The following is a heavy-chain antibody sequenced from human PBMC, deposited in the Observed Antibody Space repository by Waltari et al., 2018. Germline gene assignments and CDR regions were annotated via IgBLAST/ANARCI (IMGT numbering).Heavy chain of an antibody. Sequence: EVQMLESGGGLVQPGGSLRLSCAASGLSFSKYDMNWVRQAPGKGLEWISVIYKDGSTYYVDSVRGRFTISRDNSKNTLYLQMNSLGAEDTAMYFCAKEGSGYYGGSFDYWGQGTMVTVSS. J-gene: IGHJ4*02. CDR2: IYKDGST. D-gene: IGHD3-22*01. V-gene: IGHV3-23*03. CDR3: AKEGSGYYGGSFDY. CDR1: GLSFSKYD.